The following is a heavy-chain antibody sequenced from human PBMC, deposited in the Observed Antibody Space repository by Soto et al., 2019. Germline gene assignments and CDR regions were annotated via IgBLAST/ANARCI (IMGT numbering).Heavy chain of an antibody. CDR1: GYTFTGYY. V-gene: IGHV1-2*04. D-gene: IGHD2-2*01. CDR3: ARDRRGYCSSTSCPPAIHYGMDV. CDR2: INPNSGGT. Sequence: ASVKVSCKASGYTFTGYYMHWVRQAPGQGLEWMGWINPNSGGTNYAQKFEGWVTMTRDTSISTAYMELSRLRSDDTAVYYCARDRRGYCSSTSCPPAIHYGMDVWGQGTTVTVSS. J-gene: IGHJ6*02.